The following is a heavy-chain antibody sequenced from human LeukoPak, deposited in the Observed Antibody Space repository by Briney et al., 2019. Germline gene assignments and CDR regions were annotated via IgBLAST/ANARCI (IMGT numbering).Heavy chain of an antibody. J-gene: IGHJ4*02. CDR3: AKDRGPNDSSGYIDY. CDR1: GFTFSSYT. D-gene: IGHD3-22*01. Sequence: GGSLRLSCAASGFTFSSYTMSWVRQAPGKGLEWVSAIRGSGGSTYYADSVKGRFTISRDNSKNTLYLQMNSLRAEDTAVYYCAKDRGPNDSSGYIDYWGQGTLVTVSS. CDR2: IRGSGGST. V-gene: IGHV3-23*01.